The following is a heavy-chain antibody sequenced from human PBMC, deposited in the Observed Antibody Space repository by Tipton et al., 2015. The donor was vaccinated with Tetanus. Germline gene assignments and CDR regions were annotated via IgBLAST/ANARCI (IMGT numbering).Heavy chain of an antibody. Sequence: VQLVQSGAEVKKAGESLKISCKGSGYRFTDYWIGWVRQMPGKGLEWMGIIYPDDSDTKYSPSFQGQVTISVDKSINTAYLQWRSLKASDTAMYFCARLGRQGGALRKLYYYYFLDVWGKGTTVTVSS. V-gene: IGHV5-51*01. CDR3: ARLGRQGGALRKLYYYYFLDV. CDR1: GYRFTDYW. D-gene: IGHD3-16*01. CDR2: IYPDDSDT. J-gene: IGHJ6*03.